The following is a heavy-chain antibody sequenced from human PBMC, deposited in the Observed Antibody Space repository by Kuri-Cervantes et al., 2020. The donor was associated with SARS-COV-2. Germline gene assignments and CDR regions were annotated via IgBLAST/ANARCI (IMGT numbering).Heavy chain of an antibody. D-gene: IGHD3-10*01. CDR1: GGSINSSSYY. Sequence: LRLSCTVSGGSINSSSYYWSWIRQPPGKGLEWIGYIYYSGSIYYNPSLKSRVAISVDTSKNLLSLKLSSVTAADTAVYYCARVGITRVRGVNTRFDPWGQGTLVTVSS. CDR2: IYYSGSI. CDR3: ARVGITRVRGVNTRFDP. J-gene: IGHJ5*02. V-gene: IGHV4-31*03.